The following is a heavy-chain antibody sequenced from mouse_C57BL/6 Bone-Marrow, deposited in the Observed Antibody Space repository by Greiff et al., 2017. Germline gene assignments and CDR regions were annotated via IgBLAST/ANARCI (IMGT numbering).Heavy chain of an antibody. D-gene: IGHD4-1*01. V-gene: IGHV1-59*01. J-gene: IGHJ2*01. CDR1: GYTFTSYW. Sequence: QVQLQQPGAELVRPGTSVKLSCKASGYTFTSYWMHWVKQRPGQGLEWIGVIDPSDSYTNYNQKFKGKATLTVDTSSSTAYMQLSSLTSEDSAVYYCASRGNWVGGYFDYWGQGTTRTVSS. CDR3: ASRGNWVGGYFDY. CDR2: IDPSDSYT.